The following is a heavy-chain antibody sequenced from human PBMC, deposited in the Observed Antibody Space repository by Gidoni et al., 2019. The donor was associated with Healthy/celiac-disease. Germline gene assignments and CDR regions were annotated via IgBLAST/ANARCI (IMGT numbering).Heavy chain of an antibody. CDR1: GGSLSSGGYY. CDR2: IYYSGST. V-gene: IGHV4-31*03. Sequence: LSLTCTVSGGSLSSGGYYWSWIRQHPGKGLEWIGYIYYSGSTYYNPSLKSRVTISVDTSKNQFSLKLSSVTAADTAVYYCARDKFYGDYAFDYWGQGTLVTVSS. J-gene: IGHJ4*02. D-gene: IGHD4-17*01. CDR3: ARDKFYGDYAFDY.